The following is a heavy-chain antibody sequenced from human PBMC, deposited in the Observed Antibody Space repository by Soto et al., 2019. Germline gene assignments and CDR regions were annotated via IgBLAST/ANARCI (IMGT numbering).Heavy chain of an antibody. J-gene: IGHJ5*02. CDR1: GFTFSSYD. CDR3: ARDRGQQLDNWFDP. V-gene: IGHV3-13*01. CDR2: IGTAGDT. Sequence: LRLSCAASGFTFSSYDMHWVRQATGKGLEWVSAIGTAGDTYYPGSVKGRFTISRENAKNSLYLQMNSLGAEDTAVYYCARDRGQQLDNWFDPWGQGTLVTVSS. D-gene: IGHD6-13*01.